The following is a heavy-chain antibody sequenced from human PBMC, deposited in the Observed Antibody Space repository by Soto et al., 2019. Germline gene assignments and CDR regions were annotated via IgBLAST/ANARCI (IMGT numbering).Heavy chain of an antibody. Sequence: GGSLSLSCTASGFTFGDYAMSWVRQAPGKGLEWVGFIRSKAYGGTTEYAASVKGRFTISRDDSKSIAYLQMNSLKTEDTAVYYCTRESGGSYYAFDIWGQGTMVTVSS. V-gene: IGHV3-49*04. CDR1: GFTFGDYA. D-gene: IGHD1-26*01. CDR3: TRESGGSYYAFDI. CDR2: IRSKAYGGTT. J-gene: IGHJ3*02.